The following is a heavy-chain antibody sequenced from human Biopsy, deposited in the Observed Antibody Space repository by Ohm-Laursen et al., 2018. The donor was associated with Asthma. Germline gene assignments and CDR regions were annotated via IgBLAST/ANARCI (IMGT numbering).Heavy chain of an antibody. V-gene: IGHV4-39*02. CDR1: GGSMSSSSYY. D-gene: IGHD2-21*02. Sequence: GTPSLTCTVSGGSMSSSSYYWGWIRQPPGKGLEWMGSISYTGSAYHNPSLKSRVTISVDTSKNHFSLKLSSVTAADTAVYYCARGWNCGGDCYSLDSWGQGTLVIVSA. CDR3: ARGWNCGGDCYSLDS. J-gene: IGHJ4*02. CDR2: ISYTGSA.